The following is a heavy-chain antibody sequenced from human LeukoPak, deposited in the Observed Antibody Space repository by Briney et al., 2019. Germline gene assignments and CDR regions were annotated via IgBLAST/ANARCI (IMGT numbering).Heavy chain of an antibody. CDR3: ARKNGLDY. CDR2: IKQDGSEK. Sequence: QPGGSLRLSCAASGFPFSSYWMSWVRQAPGKGLEWVANIKQDGSEKYYVDSVKGRFTISRDNAKNSLYLQMNSLRAEDTAVYYCARKNGLDYWGQGTLVTVSS. J-gene: IGHJ4*02. V-gene: IGHV3-7*01. CDR1: GFPFSSYW.